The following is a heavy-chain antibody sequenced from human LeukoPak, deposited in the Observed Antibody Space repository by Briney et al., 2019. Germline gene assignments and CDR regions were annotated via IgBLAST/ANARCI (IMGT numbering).Heavy chain of an antibody. Sequence: GGSLRLSCAASGFTFSGFSMSWVRQSPTKGLEWVANIKQDGSERYYVDSVKGRFTISRDNAKNSLSLQMNNLRVEDTAVYYCAKGGTYSSSSGIDYWGQGTLVTVSS. CDR3: AKGGTYSSSSGIDY. D-gene: IGHD6-6*01. V-gene: IGHV3-7*03. J-gene: IGHJ4*02. CDR2: IKQDGSER. CDR1: GFTFSGFS.